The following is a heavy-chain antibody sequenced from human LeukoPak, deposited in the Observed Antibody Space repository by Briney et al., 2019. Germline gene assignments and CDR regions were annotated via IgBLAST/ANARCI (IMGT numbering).Heavy chain of an antibody. CDR3: AKVSSSSWYYYFDY. V-gene: IGHV3-74*01. J-gene: IGHJ4*02. CDR1: GFTFSSHW. D-gene: IGHD6-13*01. Sequence: GGSLRLSCAASGFTFSSHWMHWVRQAPGKGLVWVSRIKYDASSTSYADSVKGRFTISRDNSKNTLYLQMNSLRAEDTAVYYCAKVSSSSWYYYFDYWGQGTLVTVSS. CDR2: IKYDASST.